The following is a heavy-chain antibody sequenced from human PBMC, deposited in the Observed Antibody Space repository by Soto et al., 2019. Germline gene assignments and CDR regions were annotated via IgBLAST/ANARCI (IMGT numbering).Heavy chain of an antibody. D-gene: IGHD1-20*01. CDR3: AREDHNRDYFDY. CDR1: GGSISSGGYY. J-gene: IGHJ4*02. V-gene: IGHV4-31*03. CDR2: IYYSGST. Sequence: SETLSLTCTVSGGSISSGGYYWSWIRQHPGKGLEWIGYIYYSGSTNYNPSLKSRVTISVDTSKNQFSLKLSSVTAADTAVYYCAREDHNRDYFDYWGQGTLVTVSS.